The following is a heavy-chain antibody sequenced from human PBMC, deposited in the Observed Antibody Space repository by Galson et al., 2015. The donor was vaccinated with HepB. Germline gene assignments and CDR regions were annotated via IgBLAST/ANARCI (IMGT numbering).Heavy chain of an antibody. CDR2: VYYSGST. V-gene: IGHV4-59*02. CDR1: GGSVSHYY. Sequence: ETLSLTCTVFGGSVSHYYWSWIRQSPGKGLEWIGYVYYSGSTTYNPSLRSRVTISIDPPNNRFSLNLISVTAADTAVYYCAGDNNYYGSGTFAPWGQGTLVTVSS. D-gene: IGHD3-10*01. CDR3: AGDNNYYGSGTFAP. J-gene: IGHJ5*02.